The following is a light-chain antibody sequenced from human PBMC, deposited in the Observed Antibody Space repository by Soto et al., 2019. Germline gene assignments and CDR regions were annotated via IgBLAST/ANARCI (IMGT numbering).Light chain of an antibody. CDR1: SSNIGSNA. CDR3: AAWDDSLNGYV. V-gene: IGLV1-44*01. J-gene: IGLJ1*01. Sequence: QAVVTQPPSTSGTPGQRVSISCSGSSSNIGSNAVNWYQHLPGTAPKLLIYNDNLRPSGVPDRFSGSKSGTSASLAISGLQSEHEADYYCAAWDDSLNGYVFGTGTKVTVL. CDR2: NDN.